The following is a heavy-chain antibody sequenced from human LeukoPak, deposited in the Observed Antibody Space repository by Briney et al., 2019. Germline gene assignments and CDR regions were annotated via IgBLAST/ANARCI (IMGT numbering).Heavy chain of an antibody. CDR3: ARDVAAAGFAFDI. Sequence: GGSLRLSCAASGFTFSSYWMSWVRQAPGKGLEWVANIKQDGSEKYYVDSVKGRFTISRDNAKNSLYLQMNSLRAEDTAVYYCARDVAAAGFAFDIWGQGTMVTVSS. V-gene: IGHV3-7*01. D-gene: IGHD6-13*01. CDR1: GFTFSSYW. J-gene: IGHJ3*02. CDR2: IKQDGSEK.